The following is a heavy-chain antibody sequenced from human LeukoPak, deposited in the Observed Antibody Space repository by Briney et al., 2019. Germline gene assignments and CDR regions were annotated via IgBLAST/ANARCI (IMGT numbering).Heavy chain of an antibody. Sequence: PGGSLRLSCAASGFTFSSYSMNWVRQAPGKGLEWVSYISSSSSTIYYADSAKGRFTISRDNAKNSLYLQMNSLRAEDTAVYYCARTSRVPEYYFDYWGQGTLVTVSS. V-gene: IGHV3-48*04. CDR3: ARTSRVPEYYFDY. D-gene: IGHD5-24*01. CDR1: GFTFSSYS. J-gene: IGHJ4*02. CDR2: ISSSSSTI.